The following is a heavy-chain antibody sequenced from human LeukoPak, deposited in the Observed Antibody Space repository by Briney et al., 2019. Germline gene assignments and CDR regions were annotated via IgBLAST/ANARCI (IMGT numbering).Heavy chain of an antibody. CDR3: ARGFLEWSRAPTDAFDI. CDR2: IYYSGST. Sequence: SETLSLTCTVSGGSISSGGYYWSWIRQHPGKGLGWIGYIYYSGSTYYNPSLKSRVTISVDTSKNQFSLKLSSVTAADTAVYYCARGFLEWSRAPTDAFDIWGQGTMVTVSS. D-gene: IGHD3-3*01. CDR1: GGSISSGGYY. J-gene: IGHJ3*02. V-gene: IGHV4-31*03.